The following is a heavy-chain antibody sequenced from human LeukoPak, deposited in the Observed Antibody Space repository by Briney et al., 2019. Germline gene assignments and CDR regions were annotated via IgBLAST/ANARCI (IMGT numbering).Heavy chain of an antibody. J-gene: IGHJ4*02. V-gene: IGHV3-66*02. Sequence: GGSLRLSCAASGFTVSSNYMSWVRQAPGKGLEWVSVIYSGGSTYYADSVKGRFTIFRDNSKNTLYLQMNSLRAEDTAVYYCARDSPGYSSGWWGQGTLVTVSS. CDR1: GFTVSSNY. CDR2: IYSGGST. D-gene: IGHD6-19*01. CDR3: ARDSPGYSSGW.